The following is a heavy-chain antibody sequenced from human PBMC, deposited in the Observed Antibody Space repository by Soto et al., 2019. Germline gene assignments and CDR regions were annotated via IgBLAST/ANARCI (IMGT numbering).Heavy chain of an antibody. J-gene: IGHJ4*02. D-gene: IGHD3-3*01. CDR3: ERDVYDFWSGYFGY. CDR2: ISAYNGNT. V-gene: IGHV1-18*01. Sequence: ASVKVSCKASGYTFTSYGISWVRQAPGQGLEWMGWISAYNGNTNYAQKLQGRVTMTTDTSTSTAYMELRSLRSDDTAVYYCERDVYDFWSGYFGYWGQGTLVTVSS. CDR1: GYTFTSYG.